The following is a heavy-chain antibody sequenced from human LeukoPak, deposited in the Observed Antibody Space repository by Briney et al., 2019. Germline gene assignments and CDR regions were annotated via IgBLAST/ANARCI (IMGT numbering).Heavy chain of an antibody. V-gene: IGHV4-38-2*02. CDR3: ARSVEGYCSGGSCYSYYYYMDV. D-gene: IGHD2-15*01. CDR1: GYSISSGYY. Sequence: SETLSLTCTVSGYSISSGYYWGWIRQPPGKGLEWIGSIYHSGSTYYNPSLKSRVTISVDASKNQFSLKLSSVTAADTAVYYCARSVEGYCSGGSCYSYYYYMDVWGKGTTVTVSS. CDR2: IYHSGST. J-gene: IGHJ6*03.